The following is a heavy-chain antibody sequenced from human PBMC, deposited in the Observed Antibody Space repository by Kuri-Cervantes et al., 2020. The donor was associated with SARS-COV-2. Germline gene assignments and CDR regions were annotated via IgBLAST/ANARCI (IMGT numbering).Heavy chain of an antibody. V-gene: IGHV1-18*04. CDR3: ARDGYSYGVYYYYYLDV. J-gene: IGHJ6*03. Sequence: ASVKGSCKASGYNFTTYGISWVRQAPGQGLEWMGWISGYNGNTYYAQKFQGRVTMTIDTSTTTAYMELRSLRSDDTAVYYCARDGYSYGVYYYYYLDVWGKGTTVTVSS. D-gene: IGHD5-18*01. CDR1: GYNFTTYG. CDR2: ISGYNGNT.